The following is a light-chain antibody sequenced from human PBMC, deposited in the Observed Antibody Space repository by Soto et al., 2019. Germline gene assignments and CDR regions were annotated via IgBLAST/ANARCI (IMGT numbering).Light chain of an antibody. J-gene: IGKJ3*01. Sequence: DIQMTKSHPTLSASVGDRVSLTCRASQSISTSLAWYQQKPGKAPKLLIYDASSLKSGVPSRFSGSGSGTDYTLTISSLQPDDFATDYCQHYDISSSFGPGTQVDIK. V-gene: IGKV1-5*01. CDR2: DAS. CDR1: QSISTS. CDR3: QHYDISSS.